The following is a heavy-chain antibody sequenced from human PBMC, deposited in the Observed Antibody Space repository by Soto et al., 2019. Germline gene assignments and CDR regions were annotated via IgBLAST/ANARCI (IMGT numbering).Heavy chain of an antibody. V-gene: IGHV3-33*01. CDR2: IWHDGNNK. D-gene: IGHD1-26*01. J-gene: IGHJ6*02. CDR1: GFTFSNYG. Sequence: QVQLVESGGGVVQPGRSLRLSCAASGFTFSNYGMHWVRQAPGKGLEWVAIIWHDGNNKYYADSVRGRFIISRVNSKNRLYLQMNSLRAEDTAVYYCASDLVGASDSYGLDVWGQGTPVTVSS. CDR3: ASDLVGASDSYGLDV.